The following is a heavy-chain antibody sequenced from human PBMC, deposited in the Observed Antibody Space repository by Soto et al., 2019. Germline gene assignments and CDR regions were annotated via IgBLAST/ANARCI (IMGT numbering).Heavy chain of an antibody. CDR3: VKDSESSGYLTHRAY. J-gene: IGHJ4*02. D-gene: IGHD3-22*01. V-gene: IGHV3-9*01. Sequence: GGSLRLSCVASGFTFDDYAIHWVRQTPGKGLEWVSGLTWNGEVLGYADSVKGRFTISRDNAKNSLYLEMNSLRPEDTALYYCVKDSESSGYLTHRAYWGQGTLVTVSS. CDR2: LTWNGEVL. CDR1: GFTFDDYA.